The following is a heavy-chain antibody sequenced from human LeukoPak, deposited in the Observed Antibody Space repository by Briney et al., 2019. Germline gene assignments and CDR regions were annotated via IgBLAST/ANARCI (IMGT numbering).Heavy chain of an antibody. V-gene: IGHV4-39*01. CDR1: GGSISSPNHD. D-gene: IGHD3-10*01. J-gene: IGHJ5*02. CDR3: ARSLGANTWVGNWFDP. Sequence: SETLSLTCSVSGGSISSPNHDWARLRQPPGQGLEWSGSIYYSGTTYYNLSLKSRVTLSVDTSQNQFSLKLSSVTAADTAIYFCARSLGANTWVGNWFDPWGQGTLVTVSP. CDR2: IYYSGTT.